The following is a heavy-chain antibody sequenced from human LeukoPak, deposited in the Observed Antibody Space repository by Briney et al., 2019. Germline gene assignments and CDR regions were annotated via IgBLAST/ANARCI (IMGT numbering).Heavy chain of an antibody. J-gene: IGHJ5*02. CDR3: AGSPILTGYYRVDWFDP. CDR2: IYYSGST. D-gene: IGHD3-9*01. V-gene: IGHV4-59*08. Sequence: SETLSLTCTVSGGSISSYYWGWIRQPPGKGLEWIGYIYYSGSTNYNPSLKSRVTISVDTSKNQFSLKLSSVTAADTAVYYCAGSPILTGYYRVDWFDPWGQGTLVTVSS. CDR1: GGSISSYY.